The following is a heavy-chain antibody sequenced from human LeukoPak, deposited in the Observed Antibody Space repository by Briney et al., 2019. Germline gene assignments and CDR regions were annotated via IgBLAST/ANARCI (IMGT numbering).Heavy chain of an antibody. V-gene: IGHV3-66*01. D-gene: IGHD4-17*01. CDR3: ARAVDYGDFYPSPFDY. CDR1: GFTVSSNY. CDR2: IYSGGST. J-gene: IGHJ4*02. Sequence: PGGSLRLSCAASGFTVSSNYMSWVRQAPGKGLEGVSVIYSGGSTYYADSVKGRFTISRDNSKNTLYLQMNSLRAEDTAVYYCARAVDYGDFYPSPFDYWGQGTLVTVSS.